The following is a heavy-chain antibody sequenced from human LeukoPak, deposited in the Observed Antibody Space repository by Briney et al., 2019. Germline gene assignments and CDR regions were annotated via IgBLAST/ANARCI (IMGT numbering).Heavy chain of an antibody. V-gene: IGHV4-34*01. Sequence: PSETLSLTCAVYGGSFSGYYWSWIRQPPGKGLEWIGEINHSGSTNYTPSLKSRVTISVDTSKNQFSLKLSSVTAADTAVYYCARVARDYDFWSGYSSTNWFDPWGQGTLVTVSS. CDR3: ARVARDYDFWSGYSSTNWFDP. J-gene: IGHJ5*02. CDR2: INHSGST. D-gene: IGHD3-3*01. CDR1: GGSFSGYY.